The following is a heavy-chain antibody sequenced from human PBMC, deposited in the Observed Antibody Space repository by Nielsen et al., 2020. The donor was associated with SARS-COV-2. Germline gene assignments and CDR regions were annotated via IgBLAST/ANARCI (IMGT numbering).Heavy chain of an antibody. Sequence: GGSLRLSCAASGFTFSSYAMSWVRQAPGKGLEWVSAISGSGGNTYYADSVKGRFTISRDNSKNTLYLQMNSLRAEDTAVYYCASGIAADQIDYWGQGTLVTVSS. J-gene: IGHJ4*02. V-gene: IGHV3-23*01. CDR1: GFTFSSYA. D-gene: IGHD6-13*01. CDR2: ISGSGGNT. CDR3: ASGIAADQIDY.